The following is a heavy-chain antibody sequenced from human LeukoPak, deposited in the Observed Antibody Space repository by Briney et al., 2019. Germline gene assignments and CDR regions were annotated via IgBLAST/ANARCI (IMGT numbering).Heavy chain of an antibody. Sequence: GASVKVSCKTSGYIFSNYAMYWVRQAPGQSLEWMGWIYPGNGNTNYAQKLQGRVTMTTDTSTSTAYMELRSLRSDDTAVYYCAREGTGYCSSTSCYTVFDYWGQGTLVTVSS. CDR3: AREGTGYCSSTSCYTVFDY. CDR2: IYPGNGNT. D-gene: IGHD2-2*02. V-gene: IGHV1-3*01. J-gene: IGHJ4*02. CDR1: GYIFSNYA.